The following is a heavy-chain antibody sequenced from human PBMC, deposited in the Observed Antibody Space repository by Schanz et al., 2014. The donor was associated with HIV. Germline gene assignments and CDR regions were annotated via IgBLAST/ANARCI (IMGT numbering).Heavy chain of an antibody. V-gene: IGHV3-33*01. J-gene: IGHJ3*02. CDR1: GFSFSSHG. D-gene: IGHD1-1*01. CDR2: IRYDGSKT. Sequence: QVQLVESGGGVVQPGRSLRLSCAASGFSFSSHGMHWVRQPPGKGLEWVSYIRYDGSKTYYVDSVKGRFTISRDNSKNTVYLQMNSLRVEDTAVYYCARFANWAFDIWGQGTTVTVSS. CDR3: ARFANWAFDI.